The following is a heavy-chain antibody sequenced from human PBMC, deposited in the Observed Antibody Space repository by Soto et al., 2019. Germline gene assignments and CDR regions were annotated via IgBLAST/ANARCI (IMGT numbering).Heavy chain of an antibody. Sequence: QVQLVQSGAEVKKPGASVKVSCKASGYPFSNYDINWVRQATGQGLEWMGWMNPNSGNTGYAQKFQGRVTMTQNTSITTAYMELSSLRSEDTAVYYCARRGDYGAYYDYWGQGTLLTVSS. CDR2: MNPNSGNT. D-gene: IGHD4-17*01. V-gene: IGHV1-8*01. CDR3: ARRGDYGAYYDY. CDR1: GYPFSNYD. J-gene: IGHJ4*02.